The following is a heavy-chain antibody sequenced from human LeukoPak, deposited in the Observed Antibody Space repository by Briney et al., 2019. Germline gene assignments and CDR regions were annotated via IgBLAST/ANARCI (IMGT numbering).Heavy chain of an antibody. CDR2: IYYSGST. V-gene: IGHV4-39*01. J-gene: IGHJ4*02. CDR3: ARRLFDFWSGYPYDY. D-gene: IGHD3-3*01. Sequence: SETLSLTCTVSGGSISSSSYYWGWIRQPPGKGLEWIGSIYYSGSTYYNPSLKSRVTISVDSSKNQFSLKLSSVTAADTAVYYCARRLFDFWSGYPYDYWGQGTLVTVSS. CDR1: GGSISSSSYY.